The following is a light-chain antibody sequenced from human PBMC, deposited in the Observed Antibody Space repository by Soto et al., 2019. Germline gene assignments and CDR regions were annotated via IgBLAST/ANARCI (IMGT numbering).Light chain of an antibody. J-gene: IGKJ4*01. Sequence: EIVLTQSPATLSVSPGERATLSCRASQSVRSNLAWYQQKPGQGARLLIFGASTRATNIPARFSGSGSGTEFTLTISSLQSEDFAVYYCQQYINWPPLTFGGGTKVEIK. CDR1: QSVRSN. V-gene: IGKV3-15*01. CDR3: QQYINWPPLT. CDR2: GAS.